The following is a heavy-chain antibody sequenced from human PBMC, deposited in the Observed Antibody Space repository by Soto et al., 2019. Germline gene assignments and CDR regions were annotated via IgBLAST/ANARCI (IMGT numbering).Heavy chain of an antibody. D-gene: IGHD3-9*01. CDR2: INAGNGNT. Sequence: GASVKVSCKASGYTFTSYAMHWVRQAPGQRLEWMGWINAGNGNTKYSQKFQGRVTITRDTSASTAYMELSSLRSEDTAVYYCARVHYDILTGYTDAFDIWGQGTMVTVSS. CDR3: ARVHYDILTGYTDAFDI. V-gene: IGHV1-3*01. CDR1: GYTFTSYA. J-gene: IGHJ3*02.